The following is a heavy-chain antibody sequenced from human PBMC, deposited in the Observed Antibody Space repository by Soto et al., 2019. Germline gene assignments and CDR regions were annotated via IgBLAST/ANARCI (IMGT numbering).Heavy chain of an antibody. Sequence: QVQLVQSGAEVKKPGSSVKVSCKASGGTFSSYTISWVRQAPGQGLEWMGRIIPILGIANYAQKFQGRVTITADKSTSTGYMELSSLRSEDTAVYYCARGYYGSGSYYPLDYWGQGTLVTVSS. V-gene: IGHV1-69*02. D-gene: IGHD3-10*01. CDR2: IIPILGIA. CDR3: ARGYYGSGSYYPLDY. J-gene: IGHJ4*02. CDR1: GGTFSSYT.